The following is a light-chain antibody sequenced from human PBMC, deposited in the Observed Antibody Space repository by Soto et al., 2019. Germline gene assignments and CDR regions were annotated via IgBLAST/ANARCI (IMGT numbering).Light chain of an antibody. CDR3: QQYNDYST. CDR2: DGS. V-gene: IGKV1-5*01. Sequence: DIQMTQSPSALSASVGDRVTLTCRASQSISGWLAWYQLKPGKAPKLLIYDGSSLESGVPSRFSGSGSGAEFTLTISSLQADDLATYYCQQYNDYSTFGQGTKVEIK. CDR1: QSISGW. J-gene: IGKJ1*01.